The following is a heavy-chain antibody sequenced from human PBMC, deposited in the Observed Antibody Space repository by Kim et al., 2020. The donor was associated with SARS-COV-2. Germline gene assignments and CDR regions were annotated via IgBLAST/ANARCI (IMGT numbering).Heavy chain of an antibody. CDR1: GGSISSGGYY. D-gene: IGHD6-13*01. J-gene: IGHJ4*02. Sequence: SETLSLTCTVSGGSISSGGYYWSWIRQHPGKGLEWIGYIYYSGSTYYNPSLKSRVTISVDTSKNQFSLKLSSVTAADTAVYYCARVYSSNEGDDFDYWGQGTLVTVSS. CDR3: ARVYSSNEGDDFDY. CDR2: IYYSGST. V-gene: IGHV4-31*03.